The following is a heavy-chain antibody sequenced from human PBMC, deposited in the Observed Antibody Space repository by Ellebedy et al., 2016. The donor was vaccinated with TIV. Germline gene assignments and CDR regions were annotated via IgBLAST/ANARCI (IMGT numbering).Heavy chain of an antibody. CDR1: GFTLSDFW. CDR3: AKAISGGIITGTTLADYYGMYV. V-gene: IGHV3-7*03. Sequence: GESLKISCVASGFTLSDFWMNWFRQAPGKGPEWVANIKEYGNEEYYVDSVKGRFTISRDNAKNSLYLQMNSLRVEDTALYYCAKAISGGIITGTTLADYYGMYVWGQGTAVTVSS. D-gene: IGHD1-7*01. CDR2: IKEYGNEE. J-gene: IGHJ6*02.